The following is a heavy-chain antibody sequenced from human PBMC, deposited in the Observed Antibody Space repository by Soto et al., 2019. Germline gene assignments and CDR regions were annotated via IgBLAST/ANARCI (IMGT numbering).Heavy chain of an antibody. CDR1: GFTASSSA. Sequence: EVELVVSGGGLVQPGGSLTLSCAASGFTASSSAMGWVRRAPGKGLEWVSSINGVDSVGTATTYYAESLKGRVTISTDPLTNTLYLHMNRLRPEDTVVYFFAKAGRAVPYYFDSWGQGALVTVSS. V-gene: IGHV3-23*04. D-gene: IGHD6-19*01. CDR3: AKAGRAVPYYFDS. CDR2: INGVDSVGTATT. J-gene: IGHJ4*02.